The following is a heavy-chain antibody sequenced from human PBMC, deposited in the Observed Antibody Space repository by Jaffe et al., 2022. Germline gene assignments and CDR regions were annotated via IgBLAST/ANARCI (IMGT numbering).Heavy chain of an antibody. J-gene: IGHJ4*02. V-gene: IGHV4-61*02. CDR3: ARDYYGSGSKFDY. CDR1: GGSISSGSYY. Sequence: QVQLQESGPGLVKPSQTLSLTCTLSGGSISSGSYYWTWIRQPAGKGLEWIGRIYTSGSTDYNPSLKSRVTISLDTSNNQFSLKLSSVTAADTAIYYCARDYYGSGSKFDYWGQGTLVTVSS. D-gene: IGHD3-10*01. CDR2: IYTSGST.